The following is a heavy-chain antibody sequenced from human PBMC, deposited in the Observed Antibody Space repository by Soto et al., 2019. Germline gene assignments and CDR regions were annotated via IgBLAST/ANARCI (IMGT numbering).Heavy chain of an antibody. J-gene: IGHJ4*02. CDR2: VYWDDDK. CDR3: VHTYADHAGYYFDF. V-gene: IGHV2-5*02. CDR1: GFSLIDSGVA. Sequence: QITLKESGPTLVKPTQPLTLTCSTSGFSLIDSGVAVGWIRQPPGKALDWLALVYWDDDKRYSPSLRTRLTITRDTSKYQVVLTMTNIDPVDTATYYCVHTYADHAGYYFDFWGQGTLVTVSS.